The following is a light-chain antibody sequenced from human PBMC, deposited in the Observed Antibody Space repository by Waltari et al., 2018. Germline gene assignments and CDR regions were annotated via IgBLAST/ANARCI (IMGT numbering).Light chain of an antibody. CDR3: QQHNNWPLT. Sequence: EIVMTQSPATLSGSPGERATLSCRASQSVGSNLAWYQQKPGQAPRLLISGASTGATGVPARFSGSGSGTEFTLTISSLQSEDFAIYYCQQHNNWPLTFGGGTKVKSK. V-gene: IGKV3-15*01. CDR2: GAS. CDR1: QSVGSN. J-gene: IGKJ4*01.